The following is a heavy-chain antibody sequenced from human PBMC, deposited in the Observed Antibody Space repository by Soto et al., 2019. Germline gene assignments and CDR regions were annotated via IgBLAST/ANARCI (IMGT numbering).Heavy chain of an antibody. CDR3: ANVPIWCSSTSCYTEGFDY. Sequence: PGGSLRLSCTASGFTFSDYAMSWVRQPPGKGLEWVSVTSAGGSTYYADSVKGRFTVSRANSKNTLYLQMNSLRAEDTAVYYCANVPIWCSSTSCYTEGFDYWGQGTLVTVSS. CDR1: GFTFSDYA. V-gene: IGHV3-23*01. J-gene: IGHJ4*02. CDR2: TSAGGST. D-gene: IGHD2-2*02.